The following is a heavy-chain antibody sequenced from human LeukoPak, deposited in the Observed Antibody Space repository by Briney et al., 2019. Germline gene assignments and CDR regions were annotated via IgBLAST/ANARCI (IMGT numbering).Heavy chain of an antibody. Sequence: GGSLRLSCAASGFTFDDYAMHWVRQAPGKGLEWVSGISWNSGSIGYADSVKGRFTISRDNAKNSLYLQMNSLRAEDTALYYCAKDIRRDLYDSSGYWYNWFDPWGQGTLVTVSS. D-gene: IGHD3-22*01. V-gene: IGHV3-9*01. CDR3: AKDIRRDLYDSSGYWYNWFDP. CDR2: ISWNSGSI. J-gene: IGHJ5*02. CDR1: GFTFDDYA.